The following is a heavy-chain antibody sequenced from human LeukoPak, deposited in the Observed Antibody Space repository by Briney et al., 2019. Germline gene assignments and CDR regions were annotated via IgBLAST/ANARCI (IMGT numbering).Heavy chain of an antibody. CDR3: ARVGGILTGYYYFDY. V-gene: IGHV4-4*07. CDR2: IYTSGST. D-gene: IGHD3-9*01. Sequence: AETLPLTCTVSGGSISSYYWSWIRQPAGKGLEWIGRIYTSGSTNYNPSLKSRVTMSVDTSKNQFSLKLSSVTAADTAVYYCARVGGILTGYYYFDYWGQGTLVTVSS. J-gene: IGHJ4*02. CDR1: GGSISSYY.